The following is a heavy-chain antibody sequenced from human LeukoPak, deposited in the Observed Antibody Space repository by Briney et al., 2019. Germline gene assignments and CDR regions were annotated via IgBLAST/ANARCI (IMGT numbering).Heavy chain of an antibody. V-gene: IGHV3-30*04. CDR3: ARARSSYGYGGAFDI. Sequence: PGGSLRLSCAAFGFTFSTYAMHWVRQAPGKGLEWVAVISYDGSSKYYADSVKGRFTISRDNSKNTLYLQMNSLRAEDTAVYYCARARSSYGYGGAFDIWGQGTMVTVSS. D-gene: IGHD5-18*01. CDR1: GFTFSTYA. J-gene: IGHJ3*02. CDR2: ISYDGSSK.